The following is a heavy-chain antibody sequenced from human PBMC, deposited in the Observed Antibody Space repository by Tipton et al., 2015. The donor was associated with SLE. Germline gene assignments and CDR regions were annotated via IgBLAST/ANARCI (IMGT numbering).Heavy chain of an antibody. V-gene: IGHV4-61*01. CDR3: ARESHSNYGGNLDY. D-gene: IGHD4-11*01. Sequence: TLSLTCTVSGGSISSSSYYWGWIRQPPGKGLEWIGYIYTSGSTNDNPSLKSRVTISVDTSKNQFSLKLSSVTAADTAVYYCARESHSNYGGNLDYWGQGTLVTVSS. J-gene: IGHJ4*02. CDR2: IYTSGST. CDR1: GGSISSSSYY.